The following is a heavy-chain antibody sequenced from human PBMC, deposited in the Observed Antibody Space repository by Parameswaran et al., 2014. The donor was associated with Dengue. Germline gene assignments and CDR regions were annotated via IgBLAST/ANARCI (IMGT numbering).Heavy chain of an antibody. J-gene: IGHJ4*02. Sequence: RWIRQPPGKGLEWVGRIKSKTDGGTTDYAAPVKGGFTISRDDSKNTLYLQMNSLKTEDTAVYYCTTVPTGNFDYWGQGTLVTVSS. CDR2: IKSKTDGGTT. D-gene: IGHD4-17*01. V-gene: IGHV3-15*01. CDR3: TTVPTGNFDY.